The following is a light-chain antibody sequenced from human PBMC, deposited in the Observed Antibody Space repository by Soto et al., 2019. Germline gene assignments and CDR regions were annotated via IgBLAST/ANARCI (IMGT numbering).Light chain of an antibody. CDR2: GAS. CDR3: XQXXXXPTWT. CDR1: QSVSSSY. Sequence: EIVLTQSPGTLSLSPGERXTLSXRASQSVSSSYLAWYQQKPGQAPRLLIYGASSRATGIPDRFSGSGSGTDFTLTISRLEPEXXXVXXXXQXXXXPTWTFGQGTKVEIK. V-gene: IGKV3-20*01. J-gene: IGKJ1*01.